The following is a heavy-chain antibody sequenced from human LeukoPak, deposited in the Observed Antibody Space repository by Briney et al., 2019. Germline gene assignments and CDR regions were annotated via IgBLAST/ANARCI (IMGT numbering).Heavy chain of an antibody. J-gene: IGHJ4*02. CDR2: IWYDGSNQ. CDR3: AKAGPRYSGYDYVDY. V-gene: IGHV3-33*06. Sequence: GGSLRLSCAASGFTFSSYGMHCVRQAPGKGLEWVAVIWYDGSNQYYADSVKGRFTISRDNSKNTLYLQMNSLRAEDTAVYYCAKAGPRYSGYDYVDYWGQGTLVIVSS. D-gene: IGHD5-12*01. CDR1: GFTFSSYG.